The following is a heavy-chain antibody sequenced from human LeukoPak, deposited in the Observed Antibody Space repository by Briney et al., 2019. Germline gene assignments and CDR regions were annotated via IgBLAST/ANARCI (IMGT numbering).Heavy chain of an antibody. CDR2: IYHSGST. Sequence: PSETLSLTCAVSGGSLSSGGYSWGWIRQPPGKGLEWIGYIYHSGSTYYNPPLKSRVTISVDRSKNQFSLKLSSVTAADTAVYYCASLYHSYGYNGGYYFDYWGQGTLVTVSS. CDR3: ASLYHSYGYNGGYYFDY. J-gene: IGHJ4*02. V-gene: IGHV4-30-2*01. CDR1: GGSLSSGGYS. D-gene: IGHD5-24*01.